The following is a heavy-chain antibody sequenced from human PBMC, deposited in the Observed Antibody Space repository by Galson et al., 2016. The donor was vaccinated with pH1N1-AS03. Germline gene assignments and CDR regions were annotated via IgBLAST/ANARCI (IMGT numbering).Heavy chain of an antibody. CDR1: GFTFSDYA. V-gene: IGHV3-23*01. Sequence: SLRLSCAASGFTFSDYAMSWVRQSPGKGLEWVPAISGTRDRIYDIDAVKCCFTTSRYNFKNIRYLQMTSLRAEDTAVYFCAREQKGTRGWYTVHYLGQGTVVTVSS. CDR2: ISGTRDRI. J-gene: IGHJ4*02. D-gene: IGHD6-19*01. CDR3: AREQKGTRGWYTVHY.